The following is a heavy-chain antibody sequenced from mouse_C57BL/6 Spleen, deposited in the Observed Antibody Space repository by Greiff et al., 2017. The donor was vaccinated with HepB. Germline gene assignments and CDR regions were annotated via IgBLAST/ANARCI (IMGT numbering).Heavy chain of an antibody. CDR2: ISYDGSN. CDR3: ARGGVYDGYNYYAMDY. Sequence: EVKLVESGPGLVKPSQSLSLTCSVTGYSITSGYYWNWIRQFPGNKLEWMGYISYDGSNNYNPSLKNRISITRDTSKNQFFLKLNSVTTEDTATYYCARGGVYDGYNYYAMDYWGQGTSVTVSS. CDR1: GYSITSGYY. J-gene: IGHJ4*01. V-gene: IGHV3-6*01. D-gene: IGHD2-3*01.